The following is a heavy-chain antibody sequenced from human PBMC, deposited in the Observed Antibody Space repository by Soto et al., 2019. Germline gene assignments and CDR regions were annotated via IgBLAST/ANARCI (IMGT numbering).Heavy chain of an antibody. CDR1: GGSFSGYY. J-gene: IGHJ4*02. CDR3: ARGEGAKLRRFDY. Sequence: QVQLQQWGAGLLKPSETLSLTCAVYGGSFSGYYWSWIRQPPGKGLEWIGEINHSGSTNYNPSLTSRVTLSGDTSKHQFSLKLSSVTAADTAVYYCARGEGAKLRRFDYWGQGTLVTVSS. V-gene: IGHV4-34*01. CDR2: INHSGST. D-gene: IGHD1-26*01.